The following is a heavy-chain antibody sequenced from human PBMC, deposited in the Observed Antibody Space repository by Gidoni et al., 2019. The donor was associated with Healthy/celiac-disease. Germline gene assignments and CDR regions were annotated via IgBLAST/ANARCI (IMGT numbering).Heavy chain of an antibody. CDR2: IYYSGST. CDR3: ARHDDFWSGYPHYYYGMDV. J-gene: IGHJ6*02. V-gene: IGHV4-39*01. D-gene: IGHD3-3*01. Sequence: QLQLQESGPGLVKPSETLSLTCTVSGGSISSSSYYWGWIRQPPGKGLEWIGSIYYSGSTYYNPSLKSRVTISVDTSKNQFSLKLSSVTAADTAVYYCARHDDFWSGYPHYYYGMDVWGQGTTVTVSS. CDR1: GGSISSSSYY.